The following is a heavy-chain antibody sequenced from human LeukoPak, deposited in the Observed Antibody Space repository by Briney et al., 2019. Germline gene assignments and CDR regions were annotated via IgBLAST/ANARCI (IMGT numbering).Heavy chain of an antibody. J-gene: IGHJ6*02. CDR3: ARDRAAAAGTRSFGYYGMDV. Sequence: ASVKVSCKASGYTFTGYYMHWVRQAPGQGLEWMGWINPNSGGTNYAQKFQGRVTMTRDTSISTAYMELSRLRSDDTAMYYCARDRAAAAGTRSFGYYGMDVWGQGTTVTVSS. CDR2: INPNSGGT. V-gene: IGHV1-2*02. CDR1: GYTFTGYY. D-gene: IGHD6-13*01.